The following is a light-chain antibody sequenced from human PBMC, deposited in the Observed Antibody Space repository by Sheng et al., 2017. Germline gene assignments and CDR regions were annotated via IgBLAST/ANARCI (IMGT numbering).Light chain of an antibody. CDR3: QQSYSYPFS. V-gene: IGKV1-39*01. CDR2: AQS. CDR1: QTISSY. J-gene: IGKJ3*01. Sequence: DIQMTQFPSSLSASVGDRVTITCRSSQTISSYLNWYQQKPGKAPKLLIYAQSYLQSGVPSRFSASGSGTDFSLTISSLQPEDFATYYCQQSYSYPFSFGPGTKVDI.